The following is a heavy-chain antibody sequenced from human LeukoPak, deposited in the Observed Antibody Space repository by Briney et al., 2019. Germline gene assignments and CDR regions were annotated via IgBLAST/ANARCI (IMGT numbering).Heavy chain of an antibody. V-gene: IGHV3-11*04. CDR1: GFSFSDDY. Sequence: GGSLRLSCAASGFSFSDDYMSWIRQAPGKGLQWVSYISSSGRTIYYADSVKGRFTISRDNAKNSLYLQMNSLRAEDTAVYYCAREAISLHCSSTSCSDHFDYWGQGTLVTVSS. J-gene: IGHJ4*02. D-gene: IGHD2-2*01. CDR2: ISSSGRTI. CDR3: AREAISLHCSSTSCSDHFDY.